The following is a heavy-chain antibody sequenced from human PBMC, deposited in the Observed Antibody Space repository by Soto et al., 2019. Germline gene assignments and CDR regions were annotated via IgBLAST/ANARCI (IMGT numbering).Heavy chain of an antibody. V-gene: IGHV1-18*01. J-gene: IGHJ5*02. D-gene: IGHD4-17*01. Sequence: ASVKVSCKASGYTFTSYGISWVRQAPGQGLEWMGWISAYNGNTNYAQKLQGRVTMTTDTSTSTAYMELRSLRSDDTAVYYCARGGDDYGDYESVGSNGVFGWFDPWGQGTLVTVSS. CDR3: ARGGDDYGDYESVGSNGVFGWFDP. CDR1: GYTFTSYG. CDR2: ISAYNGNT.